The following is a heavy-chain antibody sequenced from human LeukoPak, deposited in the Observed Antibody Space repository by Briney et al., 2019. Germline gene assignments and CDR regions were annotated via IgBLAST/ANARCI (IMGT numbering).Heavy chain of an antibody. D-gene: IGHD1-14*01. J-gene: IGHJ6*03. Sequence: PSETLSLTCTVSGDSISRYYWRWIRQSPGKGLDGIGSYGGRTTYNPSLKSRVTMSVDTSKNQFYLKLTSLTAADTAVYYCARYDHAPSYYYYYMDVWGKGTTVTVSS. CDR3: ARYDHAPSYYYYYMDV. CDR2: SYGGRT. CDR1: GDSISRYY. V-gene: IGHV4-59*01.